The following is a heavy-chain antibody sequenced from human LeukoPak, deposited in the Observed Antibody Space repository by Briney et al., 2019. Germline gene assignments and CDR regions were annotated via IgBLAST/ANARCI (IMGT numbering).Heavy chain of an antibody. V-gene: IGHV4-30-2*01. Sequence: SETLSLTCTVSGGSISSGGYYWSWIRQPPGKGLEWIGYIYHSGSTYYNPSLKSRVTISVDRSKNQFSLKLSSVTAADTAVYYCAGSGWTNYFDYWGQGTLVTVSS. J-gene: IGHJ4*02. CDR1: GGSISSGGYY. D-gene: IGHD6-19*01. CDR3: AGSGWTNYFDY. CDR2: IYHSGST.